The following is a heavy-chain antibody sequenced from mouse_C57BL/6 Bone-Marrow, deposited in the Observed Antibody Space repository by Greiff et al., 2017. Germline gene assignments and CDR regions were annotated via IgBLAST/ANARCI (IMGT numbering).Heavy chain of an antibody. CDR2: ISSGSSTI. V-gene: IGHV5-17*01. CDR3: ARGGTVVATGAMDY. D-gene: IGHD1-1*01. J-gene: IGHJ4*01. CDR1: GFTFSDYG. Sequence: EVKLQESGGGLVKPGGSLKLSCAASGFTFSDYGMHWVRQAPEKGLEWVAYISSGSSTIYYADTVQGRFTISRDNAKNTLFLQMTSLRSEDTAMYYCARGGTVVATGAMDYWGQGTSVTVSS.